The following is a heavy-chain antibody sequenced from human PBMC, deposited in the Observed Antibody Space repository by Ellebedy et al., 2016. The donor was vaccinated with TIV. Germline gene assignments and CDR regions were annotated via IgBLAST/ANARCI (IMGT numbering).Heavy chain of an antibody. CDR1: GASISSSGSY. CDR3: ATFVTRVPVFDAFDI. Sequence: SETLSLTCSVSGASISSSGSYWGWIRQPPGKGLEWIGSIYYSGTTYYNPSLKSRTTISVDPSKNQFSLTLTSVTAADTAVYYCATFVTRVPVFDAFDIWGQGTLVTVSS. CDR2: IYYSGTT. J-gene: IGHJ3*02. V-gene: IGHV4-39*01. D-gene: IGHD3-16*01.